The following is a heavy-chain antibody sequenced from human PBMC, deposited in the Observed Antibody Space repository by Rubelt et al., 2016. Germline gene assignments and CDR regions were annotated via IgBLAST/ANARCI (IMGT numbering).Heavy chain of an antibody. CDR3: ARKSSGYSGYDDYGEILKYGMDV. V-gene: IGHV1-69*04. Sequence: SGGTFSSYAISWVRQAPGQGLEWMGRIIPILGIANYAQKFQGRVTITADKSTSTAYMELSSLRSEDTAVYYCARKSSGYSGYDDYGEILKYGMDVWGQGTTVTVSS. J-gene: IGHJ6*02. D-gene: IGHD5-12*01. CDR2: IIPILGIA. CDR1: GGTFSSYA.